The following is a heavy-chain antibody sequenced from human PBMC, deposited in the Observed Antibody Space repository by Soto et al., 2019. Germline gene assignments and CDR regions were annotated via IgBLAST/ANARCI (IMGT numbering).Heavy chain of an antibody. Sequence: SVKVSCKASGGTFSSYAISWVRQAPGQGLEWMGGIIPIFGTANYAQKFQGRVTITADESTSTAYMELSSLRSEDTAVYYCARSYCSSTSCYLPHADFDIWGQATMVTVSS. V-gene: IGHV1-69*13. CDR3: ARSYCSSTSCYLPHADFDI. D-gene: IGHD2-2*01. J-gene: IGHJ3*02. CDR2: IIPIFGTA. CDR1: GGTFSSYA.